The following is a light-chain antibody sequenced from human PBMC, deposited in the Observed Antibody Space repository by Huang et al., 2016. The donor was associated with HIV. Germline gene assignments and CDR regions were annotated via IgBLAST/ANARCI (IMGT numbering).Light chain of an antibody. CDR1: QSISSW. CDR3: QQYNNYPWT. Sequence: DTQMTQSPSTLSAYEGERITITCRASQSISSWMAWYQQKTGKAPNLLIYDASTLESGVPSRFSGSGSGTEFTLTISSLQPEDVATYYCQQYNNYPWTFGQGTKVEVK. CDR2: DAS. J-gene: IGKJ1*01. V-gene: IGKV1-5*01.